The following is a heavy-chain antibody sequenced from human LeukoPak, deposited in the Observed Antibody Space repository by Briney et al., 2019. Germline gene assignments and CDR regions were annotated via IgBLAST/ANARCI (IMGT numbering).Heavy chain of an antibody. CDR2: IYYSGST. CDR3: ARVDYDILTGLSGGSWFDP. J-gene: IGHJ5*02. V-gene: IGHV4-59*12. CDR1: GGSISSYY. Sequence: PSETLSLTCTVSGGSISSYYWSWIRQPPGKGLEWIGYIYYSGSTNYNPSLKSRVTMSVDTSKNQFSLKLSSVTAADTAVYYCARVDYDILTGLSGGSWFDPWGQGALVTVSS. D-gene: IGHD3-9*01.